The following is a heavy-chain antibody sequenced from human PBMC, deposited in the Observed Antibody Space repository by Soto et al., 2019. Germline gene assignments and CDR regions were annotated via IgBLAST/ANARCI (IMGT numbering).Heavy chain of an antibody. V-gene: IGHV3-7*01. CDR3: ARDRLTRCSGGSCYSAPSEYYFDY. CDR1: GFTFSSYW. Sequence: GGSLRLSCAASGFTFSSYWMSWVRQAPGKGLEWVANIKQDGSEKYYVDSVKGRFTISRDNAKNSLYLQMNSLRAEDTAVYYCARDRLTRCSGGSCYSAPSEYYFDYWGQGTLVTVSS. J-gene: IGHJ4*02. D-gene: IGHD2-15*01. CDR2: IKQDGSEK.